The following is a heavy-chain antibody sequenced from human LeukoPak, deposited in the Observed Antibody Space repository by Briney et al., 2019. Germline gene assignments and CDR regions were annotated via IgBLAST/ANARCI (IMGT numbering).Heavy chain of an antibody. V-gene: IGHV3-21*01. CDR3: ARGPEGDY. D-gene: IGHD6-25*01. Sequence: GGSLRLSCAAYGFTFSIYSMNWVRQAQGKGLEWVSSISSSSSYIYYADSVKGRFTISRDNAKNSLYLQMNSLRAEDTAVYYCARGPEGDYWGQGTLVTVSS. CDR1: GFTFSIYS. CDR2: ISSSSSYI. J-gene: IGHJ4*02.